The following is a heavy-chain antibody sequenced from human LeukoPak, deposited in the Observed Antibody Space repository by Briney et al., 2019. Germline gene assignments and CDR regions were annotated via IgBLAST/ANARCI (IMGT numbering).Heavy chain of an antibody. J-gene: IGHJ1*01. V-gene: IGHV3-66*01. Sequence: QPGGSLRLSCAASGFSVSTNYMNWVRQAPGKGLEWVSVIYSGGSTYYTDSVKGRFTISRDNSKNTLYLQMNSLRVEDTAVYFCVRTSSSVAYFQHWGQGTLVTVSS. CDR3: VRTSSSVAYFQH. D-gene: IGHD6-6*01. CDR1: GFSVSTNY. CDR2: IYSGGST.